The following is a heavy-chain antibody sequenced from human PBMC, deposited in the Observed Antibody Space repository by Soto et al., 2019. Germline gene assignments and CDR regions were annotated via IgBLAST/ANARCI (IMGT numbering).Heavy chain of an antibody. CDR1: GFTFSSYS. Sequence: GGFLRLSCAASGFTFSSYSMNWVRQAPGKGLEWVSYISSSSNTIYYADSVKGRFTISRDNSKNTLYLQMNSLRAVDTAVYYCAKDQGSSWYEIDYWGQGTLVTVPQ. J-gene: IGHJ4*02. CDR2: ISSSSNTI. V-gene: IGHV3-48*01. D-gene: IGHD6-13*01. CDR3: AKDQGSSWYEIDY.